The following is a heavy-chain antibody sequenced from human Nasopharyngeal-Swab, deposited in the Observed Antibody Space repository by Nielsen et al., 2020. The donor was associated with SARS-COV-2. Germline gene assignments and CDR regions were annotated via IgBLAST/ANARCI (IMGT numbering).Heavy chain of an antibody. CDR1: GFTFSDSA. CDR3: TRCGGGCYSGRDY. CDR2: ISSKGNTYAT. D-gene: IGHD2-15*01. Sequence: GESLKISCAASGFTFSDSAIHWVRQASGKGLESVGRISSKGNTYATAYAASVKGRFIIFRDDPTNTVYLQMNSLKTEDTAVYYCTRCGGGCYSGRDYWGQGTLVTVSS. V-gene: IGHV3-73*01. J-gene: IGHJ4*02.